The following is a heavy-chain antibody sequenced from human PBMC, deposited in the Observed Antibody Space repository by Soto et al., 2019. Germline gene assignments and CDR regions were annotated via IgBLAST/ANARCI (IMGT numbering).Heavy chain of an antibody. CDR1: GYTFTSYD. CDR3: ARAAPVILYYCGMDV. V-gene: IGHV1-8*02. Sequence: QVQLVQSGAEVKKPGASVKVSCKASGYTFTSYDINWVRQATGQGLEWMGWMSANSGNTSYAQKFQGRVTMTMNTHISTAYMELSRLRSEDAAVYYCARAAPVILYYCGMDVWGQGTTVTVSS. CDR2: MSANSGNT. J-gene: IGHJ6*02.